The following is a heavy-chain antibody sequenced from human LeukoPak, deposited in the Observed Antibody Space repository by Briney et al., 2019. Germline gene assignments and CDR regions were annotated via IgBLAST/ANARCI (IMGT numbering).Heavy chain of an antibody. D-gene: IGHD3-10*01. J-gene: IGHJ4*02. CDR3: ARGNGRHGSENYYADC. CDR1: GFTFSDYY. CDR2: ISTTSGYT. Sequence: PGGSLRLSCAASGFTFSDYYMSWIRQAPGKGLEWISYISTTSGYTYYADSVKGRFIISRDNAESSLYLQMNSLRAEDTAVYYCARGNGRHGSENYYADCWGQGTLVTVSS. V-gene: IGHV3-11*05.